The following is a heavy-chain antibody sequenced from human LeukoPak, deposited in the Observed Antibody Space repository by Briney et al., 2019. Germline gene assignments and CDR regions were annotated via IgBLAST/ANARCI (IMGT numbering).Heavy chain of an antibody. Sequence: KPSETLSLTCTVSGGSISSYSWSWIRQPPGKGLEWIGYIYSSGRTNHNPSLKSRVTTSVSTSRNQFSLKLSSVTAADTAVYYCARHLDYGDHQGAFDIWGQGTMVTVSS. D-gene: IGHD4-17*01. CDR3: ARHLDYGDHQGAFDI. J-gene: IGHJ3*02. V-gene: IGHV4-59*08. CDR2: IYSSGRT. CDR1: GGSISSYS.